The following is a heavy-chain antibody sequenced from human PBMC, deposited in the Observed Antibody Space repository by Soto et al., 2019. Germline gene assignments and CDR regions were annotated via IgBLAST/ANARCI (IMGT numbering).Heavy chain of an antibody. Sequence: EVQLVESGGGLVQPGGSPRLSCAVSGFTYGAYEMDWVRQAPGKGLEWVAYISSSGSIRFYADSVQGRFTISRDNANNSLYLQMNSLRAEDTAVYYCARELRTLDRGVTYSMDVWGQGTTVTVTS. J-gene: IGHJ6*02. D-gene: IGHD3-10*01. V-gene: IGHV3-48*03. CDR1: GFTYGAYE. CDR2: ISSSGSIR. CDR3: ARELRTLDRGVTYSMDV.